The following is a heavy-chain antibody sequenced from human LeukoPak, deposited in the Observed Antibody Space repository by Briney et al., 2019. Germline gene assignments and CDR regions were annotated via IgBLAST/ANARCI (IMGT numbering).Heavy chain of an antibody. Sequence: PGGSLRLSCAASGFTFSSYWMSWVRQAPGKGLEWVANIKQDGSEKYYVDSVKGRFTISRDNAKNSLYLQMNSLRAEDTAVYYCARDQPEIAVAVVFDYWGQGTLVTVSS. V-gene: IGHV3-7*01. J-gene: IGHJ4*02. CDR2: IKQDGSEK. CDR1: GFTFSSYW. CDR3: ARDQPEIAVAVVFDY. D-gene: IGHD6-19*01.